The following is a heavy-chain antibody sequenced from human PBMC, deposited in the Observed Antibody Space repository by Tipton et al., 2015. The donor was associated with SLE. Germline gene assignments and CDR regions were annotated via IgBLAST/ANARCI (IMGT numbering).Heavy chain of an antibody. CDR2: INHSGNT. J-gene: IGHJ4*02. V-gene: IGHV4-34*01. CDR3: ARHPRPMAAFDY. CDR1: VGTFSDHF. D-gene: IGHD5-24*01. Sequence: TLSLTCAVSVGTFSDHFWSWIRQPPGKGLEWIGQINHSGNTYYNPSLESRVTLSLDMSKNQFSLKLTSVTAADTAVYYCARHPRPMAAFDYWGQGTLVTVSS.